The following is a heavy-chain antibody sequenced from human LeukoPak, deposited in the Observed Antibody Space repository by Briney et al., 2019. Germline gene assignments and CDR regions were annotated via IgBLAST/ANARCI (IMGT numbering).Heavy chain of an antibody. CDR3: ARIGSRGGGDYYYYGRDV. D-gene: IGHD3-10*01. CDR2: INHSGST. CDR1: GGSFSGYY. Sequence: PSETLSLTCAVYGGSFSGYYWSWLRQPPGKGLEWIGEINHSGSTNYNPSLKSRVTISVDTSKNQFSLKLSSVTAADTAVYYCARIGSRGGGDYYYYGRDVWGQGTTVTVSS. V-gene: IGHV4-34*01. J-gene: IGHJ6*02.